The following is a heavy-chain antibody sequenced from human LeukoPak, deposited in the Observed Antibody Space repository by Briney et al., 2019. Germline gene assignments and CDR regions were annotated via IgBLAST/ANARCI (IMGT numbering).Heavy chain of an antibody. Sequence: KPSESLSLTCTVSGGSISSRSYYWGWIRQPPGKGLEWIGSIYYSGSTYYNPSLKSRVTISVDTSKNQFSLKLSSVTAADTAVYYCARPAVAGDYWGQGTLVTVSS. V-gene: IGHV4-39*01. CDR3: ARPAVAGDY. CDR1: GGSISSRSYY. CDR2: IYYSGST. J-gene: IGHJ4*02. D-gene: IGHD6-19*01.